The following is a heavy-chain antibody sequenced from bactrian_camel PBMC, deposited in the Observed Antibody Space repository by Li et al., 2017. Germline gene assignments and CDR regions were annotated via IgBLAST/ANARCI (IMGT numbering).Heavy chain of an antibody. CDR3: AKCSYYRESVDIDKPWDYDN. CDR1: GGIFSSCG. CDR2: INSDGTT. V-gene: IGHV3S53*01. Sequence: HVQLVESGGGSVQAGRSLKLSCATSGGIFSSCGVGWYRQYPEKERELVASINSDGTTQYADSVKGRFTISRDNVRNILYLQLNNLNPEDTAIYYCAKCSYYRESVDIDKPWDYDNWGQGTQVTVS. D-gene: IGHD2*01. J-gene: IGHJ4*01.